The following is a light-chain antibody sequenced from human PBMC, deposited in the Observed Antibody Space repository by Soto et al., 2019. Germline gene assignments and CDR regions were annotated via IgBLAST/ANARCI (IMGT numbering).Light chain of an antibody. Sequence: QSVVSQHAYVCGSPGQSITISCTGTSSDVGAYNYVSWYQQHPGKAPELIIFDVTNRPSGVSNRFSGSKSGNTASLTISGLQAEDETDYYCSSYTSSSIYVFGTGT. J-gene: IGLJ1*01. V-gene: IGLV2-14*01. CDR2: DVT. CDR1: SSDVGAYNY. CDR3: SSYTSSSIYV.